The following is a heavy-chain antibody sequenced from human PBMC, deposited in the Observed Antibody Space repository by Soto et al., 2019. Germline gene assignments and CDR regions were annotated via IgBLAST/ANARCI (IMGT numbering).Heavy chain of an antibody. CDR1: GYTFTNYG. Sequence: QAKLAQSGAEVKKPGASVNISCKASGYTFTNYGFIWVRQAPGHGLEWVGWISPYNGKTEYAQKFQGRVTMTRDKPTSTAYMELRSLRSDDTAVYYCARDIYGGNCCDAFDIWGQGTMVTVSS. CDR3: ARDIYGGNCCDAFDI. V-gene: IGHV1-18*01. D-gene: IGHD2-15*01. CDR2: ISPYNGKT. J-gene: IGHJ3*02.